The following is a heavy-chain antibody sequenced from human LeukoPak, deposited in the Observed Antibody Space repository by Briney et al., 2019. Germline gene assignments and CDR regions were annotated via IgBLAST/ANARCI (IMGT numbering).Heavy chain of an antibody. CDR2: ISGSGGST. D-gene: IGHD6-13*01. CDR1: GFTFSSYG. Sequence: PGGSLRLSCAASGFTFSSYGMSWVRQAPGKGLEWVSAISGSGGSTYYADSVKGRFTISRDNSKNMLYLQMNSLRAEDTAVYYCAKEAGYSSSWYSWYFDLWGRGTLVTVSS. V-gene: IGHV3-23*01. CDR3: AKEAGYSSSWYSWYFDL. J-gene: IGHJ2*01.